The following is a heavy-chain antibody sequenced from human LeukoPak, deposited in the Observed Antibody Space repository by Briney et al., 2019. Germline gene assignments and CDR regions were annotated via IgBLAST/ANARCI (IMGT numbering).Heavy chain of an antibody. V-gene: IGHV4-59*01. CDR2: IYYSGST. D-gene: IGHD3-22*01. J-gene: IGHJ4*02. CDR3: ARGGLSDPPPYYYDNSEGLFDY. CDR1: GGSISSYY. Sequence: SETPSLTCTVSGGSISSYYWSWIRQPPGKGLEWIGYIYYSGSTNYNPSLKSRVTISVDTSKNQFSLKLSSVTAADTAVYYCARGGLSDPPPYYYDNSEGLFDYWGQGTLVTVSS.